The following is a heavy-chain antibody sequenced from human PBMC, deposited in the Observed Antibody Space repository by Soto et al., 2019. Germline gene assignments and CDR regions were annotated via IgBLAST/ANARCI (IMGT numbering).Heavy chain of an antibody. Sequence: PSETLSLTCAVSGGSISSSNWWSWVRQPPGKGLEWIGDIYHSGSTTYNPSLKSRVTISIDTSKNQFSLKLSSVTAADTAFYYCAREGALLFGGNSDYYSTMDVWGQGTTVTVSS. V-gene: IGHV4-4*02. CDR1: GGSISSSNW. CDR2: IYHSGST. J-gene: IGHJ6*02. D-gene: IGHD2-21*02. CDR3: AREGALLFGGNSDYYSTMDV.